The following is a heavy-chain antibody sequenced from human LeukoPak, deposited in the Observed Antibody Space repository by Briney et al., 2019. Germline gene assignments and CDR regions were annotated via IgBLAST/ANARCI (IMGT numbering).Heavy chain of an antibody. CDR2: INPNSGGT. J-gene: IGHJ4*02. Sequence: GASVKVSCKASGYTFTGYYMHWVRQAPGQGLEWMGWINPNSGGTNYAQKFQGRVTMTRDTSISKAYMEQSRLRSDDTVVYYCARDVRIAAAGDYWGQGTLVTVSS. CDR1: GYTFTGYY. V-gene: IGHV1-2*02. CDR3: ARDVRIAAAGDY. D-gene: IGHD6-13*01.